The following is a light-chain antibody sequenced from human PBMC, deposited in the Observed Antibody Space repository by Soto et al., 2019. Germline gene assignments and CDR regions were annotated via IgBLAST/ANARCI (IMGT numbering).Light chain of an antibody. J-gene: IGLJ1*01. CDR1: SSNIGAGYD. CDR2: NNN. CDR3: QSYDSSLSGYV. V-gene: IGLV1-40*01. Sequence: QSVLTQPPSVSGAPGRRVTISCTGSSSNIGAGYDVHWYQQLPGTAPKLLIYNNNNRPSGVPDRFSGSKSGTSASLAITGLQAEDEADYYCQSYDSSLSGYVFGTGNKLTVL.